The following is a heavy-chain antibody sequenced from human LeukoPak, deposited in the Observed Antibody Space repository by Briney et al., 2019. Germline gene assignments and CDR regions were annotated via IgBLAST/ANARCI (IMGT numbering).Heavy chain of an antibody. CDR3: ATDSSGYLSAFDI. CDR2: IYYSGST. D-gene: IGHD3-22*01. V-gene: IGHV4-59*01. Sequence: SETLSLTCTVSGGSISSYYWSWIRQPPGKGLEWIGYIYYSGSTNYNPSLKSRVTISVDTSKNQFSLKLSSVTAADTAVYYCATDSSGYLSAFDIWGQGTMVTVSS. CDR1: GGSISSYY. J-gene: IGHJ3*02.